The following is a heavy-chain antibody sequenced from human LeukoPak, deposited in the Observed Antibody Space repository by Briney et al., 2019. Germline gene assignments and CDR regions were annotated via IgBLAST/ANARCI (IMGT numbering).Heavy chain of an antibody. CDR3: ASWDYYDSSGYKA. CDR2: INHSGST. D-gene: IGHD3-22*01. CDR1: GGSFSGYY. V-gene: IGHV4-34*01. Sequence: PSETLSLTCAVYGGSFSGYYWSWIRQPPGKGLEWIGEINHSGSTNYNPSLKSRVTISVDTSKNQFSLKLSSVTAADTAVYYCASWDYYDSSGYKAWGQGTLVTVSS. J-gene: IGHJ5*02.